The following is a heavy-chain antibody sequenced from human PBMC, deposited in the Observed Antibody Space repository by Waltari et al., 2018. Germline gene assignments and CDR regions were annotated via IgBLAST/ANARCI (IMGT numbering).Heavy chain of an antibody. CDR1: GFTFSSYG. J-gene: IGHJ4*02. CDR2: IRYDGSNK. Sequence: QVQLVESGGGVVQPGGSLRLSCAASGFTFSSYGMHWVRQAPGKGLEWVAFIRYDGSNKYYADSVKGRFTISRDNAKNSLYLQMNSLRAEDTAVYYCARDGRWDDPHFDYWGQGTLVTVSS. D-gene: IGHD1-26*01. V-gene: IGHV3-30*02. CDR3: ARDGRWDDPHFDY.